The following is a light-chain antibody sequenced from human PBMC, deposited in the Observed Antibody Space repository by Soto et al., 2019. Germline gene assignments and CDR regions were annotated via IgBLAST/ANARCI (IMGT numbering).Light chain of an antibody. Sequence: QSVLTQPASVSGSPGQSITISCTGTSSDVGGYNYVSWYQHHPGKAPRVMIYDVSNRPSGVSNRFSGSKSGNTASLTISGLQAEDEADYYCSSYRSSTVVFGGGTKVTVL. CDR3: SSYRSSTVV. CDR1: SSDVGGYNY. CDR2: DVS. V-gene: IGLV2-14*03. J-gene: IGLJ2*01.